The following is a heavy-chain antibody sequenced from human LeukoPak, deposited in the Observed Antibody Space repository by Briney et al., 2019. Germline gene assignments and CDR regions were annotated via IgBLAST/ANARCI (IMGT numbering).Heavy chain of an antibody. J-gene: IGHJ4*02. Sequence: GGSLRLSCTASGFTLRSHGMHWVRQAPGKGLEWVAHDGSNKYFAESVKGRFTISRDNSKNALYLQMNSLRAVDTAVYYCARDWQWLLDYWGQGTLVTVSS. V-gene: IGHV3-33*01. CDR2: HDGSNK. D-gene: IGHD3-22*01. CDR3: ARDWQWLLDY. CDR1: GFTLRSHG.